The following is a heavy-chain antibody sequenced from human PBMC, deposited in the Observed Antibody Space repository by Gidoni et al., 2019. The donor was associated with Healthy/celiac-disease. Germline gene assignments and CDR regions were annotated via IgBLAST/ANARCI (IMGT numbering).Heavy chain of an antibody. CDR3: ARDGYSYGPDAFDI. D-gene: IGHD5-18*01. Sequence: QVQLVQSGAEVKKPGSSVKVYCKASGGTFSSYTISWVRQAPGQGLEWMGRIIPILGIANYAQKFQGRVTITADKSTSTAYMELSSLRSEDTAVYYCARDGYSYGPDAFDIWGQGTMVTVSS. CDR2: IIPILGIA. J-gene: IGHJ3*02. CDR1: GGTFSSYT. V-gene: IGHV1-69*08.